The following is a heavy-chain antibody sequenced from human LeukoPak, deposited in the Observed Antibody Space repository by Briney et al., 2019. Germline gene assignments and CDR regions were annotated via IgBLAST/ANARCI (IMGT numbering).Heavy chain of an antibody. CDR3: ARANALYCSSTSCLFDY. CDR2: INPNSGGT. V-gene: IGHV1-2*02. J-gene: IGHJ4*02. D-gene: IGHD2-2*01. Sequence: ASVKVSCKASGYTFTDYYILWVRQAPGQGLEWMAWINPNSGGTYYAQNFHDRITLTRDTSISTAYMELSRLRSDDTAIYYCARANALYCSSTSCLFDYWGQGTLVTVSS. CDR1: GYTFTDYY.